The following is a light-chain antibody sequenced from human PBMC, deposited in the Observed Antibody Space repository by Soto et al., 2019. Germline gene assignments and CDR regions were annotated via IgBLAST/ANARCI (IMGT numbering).Light chain of an antibody. Sequence: QLVLTQPRSVSGSPGQSVTISCTGTSSDVGGYNYVSWYQQHPGKAPKLMIYDVSKRPSGVPDRFSGSKSGNTASLTISGLQAEDEADYYCCSYAGSYTFGHVVFGGGTKLTVL. V-gene: IGLV2-11*01. CDR1: SSDVGGYNY. CDR3: CSYAGSYTFGHVV. J-gene: IGLJ2*01. CDR2: DVS.